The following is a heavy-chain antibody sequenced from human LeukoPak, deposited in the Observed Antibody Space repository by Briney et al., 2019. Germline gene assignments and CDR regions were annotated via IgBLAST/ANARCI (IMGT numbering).Heavy chain of an antibody. CDR2: ISYDGSNK. V-gene: IGHV3-30-3*01. D-gene: IGHD3-10*01. J-gene: IGHJ6*02. CDR3: ARDRGRGVRGVIVYYYYGMDV. Sequence: PGGSLRLSCAASGFTFSSYAMHWVRQAPGKGLEGVAVISYDGSNKYYADSVKGRFTISRDNSKNTLYLQMNSLRAEDTAVYYCARDRGRGVRGVIVYYYYGMDVWGQGTTVTVSS. CDR1: GFTFSSYA.